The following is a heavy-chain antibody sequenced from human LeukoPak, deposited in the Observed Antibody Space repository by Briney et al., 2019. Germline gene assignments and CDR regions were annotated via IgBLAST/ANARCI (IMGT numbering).Heavy chain of an antibody. CDR1: GGSISISNW. J-gene: IGHJ4*02. CDR3: ARVVYSGSWGYFDY. Sequence: PSETLSLTCAVSGGSISISNWWSWVRQPPGKGLEWIGEIYHSGSTNYNPSLNSRVTMSVDKSKNQFSLKLSSVTAADTAVYYCARVVYSGSWGYFDYWGQGILVTVSS. D-gene: IGHD3-10*01. V-gene: IGHV4-4*02. CDR2: IYHSGST.